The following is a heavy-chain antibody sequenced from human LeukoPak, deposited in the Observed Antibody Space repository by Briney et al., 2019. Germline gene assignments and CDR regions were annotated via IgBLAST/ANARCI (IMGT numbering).Heavy chain of an antibody. Sequence: PGGSLRLSCAASGFTFSSYEMNGVRQAPGKGLEGVSYISSSGSTIYYADSVKGRFTISRDNAKNSLYLEMNGLRAEDTAVYYCAELGITMIGGVWGKGTTVTISS. CDR1: GFTFSSYE. J-gene: IGHJ6*04. D-gene: IGHD3-10*02. CDR2: ISSSGSTI. CDR3: AELGITMIGGV. V-gene: IGHV3-48*03.